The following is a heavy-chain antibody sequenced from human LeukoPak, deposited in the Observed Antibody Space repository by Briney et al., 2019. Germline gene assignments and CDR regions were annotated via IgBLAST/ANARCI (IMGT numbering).Heavy chain of an antibody. J-gene: IGHJ4*02. V-gene: IGHV1-69*06. CDR3: ARDYSELLYPRYFDF. CDR1: GGAFSNHA. Sequence: SVKVSCKASGGAFSNHAISWVRQAPGQGLEWMGGVIPFFHTVNYAQKFQGRVTITADKSTTTVYMELSSLRSEDTAVYYCARDYSELLYPRYFDFWGQGTLVTVSS. D-gene: IGHD2-2*02. CDR2: VIPFFHTV.